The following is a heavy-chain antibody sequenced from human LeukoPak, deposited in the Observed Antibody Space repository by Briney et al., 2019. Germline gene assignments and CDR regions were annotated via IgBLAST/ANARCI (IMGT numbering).Heavy chain of an antibody. Sequence: SETLSLTCTVSGGSISSYYWSWIRQPPGKGLEWIGYICYSGSTNYNPSLESRVTISVDTSKNQFSLKLSSVTAADTAVYYCARVHSSWYVNWFDPWGQGTLVTVSS. CDR2: ICYSGST. CDR3: ARVHSSWYVNWFDP. J-gene: IGHJ5*02. V-gene: IGHV4-59*01. D-gene: IGHD6-13*01. CDR1: GGSISSYY.